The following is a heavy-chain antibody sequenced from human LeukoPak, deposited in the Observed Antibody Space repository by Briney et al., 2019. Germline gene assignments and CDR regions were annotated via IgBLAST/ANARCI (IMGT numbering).Heavy chain of an antibody. V-gene: IGHV4-39*07. CDR1: GGPISSSSYY. CDR3: ARDNPGPIAVAEDWFDP. J-gene: IGHJ5*02. D-gene: IGHD6-19*01. CDR2: IYYSGST. Sequence: PSETLSLTCTVSGGPISSSSYYWGWNRQPPGKGLEWIGSIYYSGSTYYNPSLKSRVTISVDTSKNQFSLKLSSVTAADTAVYYCARDNPGPIAVAEDWFDPWGQGTLVTVSS.